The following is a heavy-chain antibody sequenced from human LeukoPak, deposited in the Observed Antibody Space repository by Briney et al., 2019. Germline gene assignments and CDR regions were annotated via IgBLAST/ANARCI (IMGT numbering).Heavy chain of an antibody. D-gene: IGHD1-26*01. Sequence: GGSLRLSCAASGFTFDDYAMHWVRQAPGKGLEWVSGISWNSGSIGYADSVKGRFTISRDNAKNSLYLQMNSLRAEDTALYYCAKVASSGDFGYWGQGTLVTVSS. CDR2: ISWNSGSI. J-gene: IGHJ4*02. CDR3: AKVASSGDFGY. V-gene: IGHV3-9*01. CDR1: GFTFDDYA.